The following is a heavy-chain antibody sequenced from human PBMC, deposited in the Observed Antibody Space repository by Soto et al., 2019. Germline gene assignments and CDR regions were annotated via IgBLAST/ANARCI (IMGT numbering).Heavy chain of an antibody. J-gene: IGHJ4*02. D-gene: IGHD3-10*01. V-gene: IGHV3-48*03. CDR2: ISSSGSTI. CDR3: ARDPTRGSRFDY. Sequence: PGGSLRLSCAASGFTFSSYEMNRVRQAPGKGLEWVSYISSSGSTIYYADSVKGRFTIPRDNAKNSLYLQMNSLRAEDTAVYYCARDPTRGSRFDYWGQGTLVTVSS. CDR1: GFTFSSYE.